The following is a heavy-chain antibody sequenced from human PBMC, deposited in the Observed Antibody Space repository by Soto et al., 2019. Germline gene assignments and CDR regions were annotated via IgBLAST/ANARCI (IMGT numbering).Heavy chain of an antibody. D-gene: IGHD3-10*01. J-gene: IGHJ5*02. Sequence: EVQLVESGGGLVQPGGSLRLSCAASGFTFSSYWMSWVRQAPGKGLEWVANIKQDGSEKYYVDSVKGRFTISRDNAKNSLYLQMNSLRAEDTAVYYCARDPYGSGSYYNPWGQGTLVTVSS. CDR1: GFTFSSYW. V-gene: IGHV3-7*01. CDR3: ARDPYGSGSYYNP. CDR2: IKQDGSEK.